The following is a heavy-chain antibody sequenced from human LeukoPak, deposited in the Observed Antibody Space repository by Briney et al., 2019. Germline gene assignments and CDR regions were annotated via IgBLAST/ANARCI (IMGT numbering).Heavy chain of an antibody. Sequence: GGSLRLSCAASGFTFRNHAMSWVRQAPGKGLEWVSNIRASGDTTYYADSVKGRFTISRDNSKNTLYLQMNSLRVEDTAVYYCAKNRGDYDPEYFQHWGQGTLVTVSS. CDR2: IRASGDTT. D-gene: IGHD4-17*01. V-gene: IGHV3-23*01. CDR1: GFTFRNHA. J-gene: IGHJ1*01. CDR3: AKNRGDYDPEYFQH.